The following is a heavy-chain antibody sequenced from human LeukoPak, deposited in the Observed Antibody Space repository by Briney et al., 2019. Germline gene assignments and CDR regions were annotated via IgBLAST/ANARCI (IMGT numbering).Heavy chain of an antibody. CDR3: PRDAHVQWSVRGVYHYGFDV. D-gene: IGHD6-19*01. CDR1: GFTFNSYG. Sequence: SGGSLRLSCAASGFTFNSYGMSWVGQAPGKGLGWVAQGKSDGSEEYYADSVRGRFTISRDNAKSSLYLQMNSPGVEDTAVYHCPRDAHVQWSVRGVYHYGFDVWGQGT. V-gene: IGHV3-7*04. CDR2: GKSDGSEE. J-gene: IGHJ6*02.